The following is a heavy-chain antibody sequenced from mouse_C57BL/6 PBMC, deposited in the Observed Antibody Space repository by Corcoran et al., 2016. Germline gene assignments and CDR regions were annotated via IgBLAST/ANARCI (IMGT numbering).Heavy chain of an antibody. V-gene: IGHV3-6*01. Sequence: DVQLPESGPGLVKPSQSLSLTCSVTGYSITSGYYWNWIRQFPGNKLEWMGYISYDGSNNYNPSLKNRISITRDTSKNQFFLKLNSVTTEDTATYYCARELLFAYWGQGTLVTVSA. CDR2: ISYDGSN. CDR3: ARELLFAY. J-gene: IGHJ3*01. CDR1: GYSITSGYY.